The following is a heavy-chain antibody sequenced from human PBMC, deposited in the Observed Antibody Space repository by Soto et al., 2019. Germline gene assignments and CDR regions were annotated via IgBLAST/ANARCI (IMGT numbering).Heavy chain of an antibody. CDR2: ISSDGSNK. CDR1: GFTFSSYA. D-gene: IGHD3-10*01. J-gene: IGHJ4*02. CDR3: ARGITMVRGVIIDYFDY. Sequence: QVQLVESGGGVVQPGRSLRLSCAASGFTFSSYAMHWVRQAPGKGLEWVAVISSDGSNKYYADSVKGRFTISRDNSKNTLYLQMNSLRAEHTPVYYCARGITMVRGVIIDYFDYWGQGTLVTVSS. V-gene: IGHV3-30-3*01.